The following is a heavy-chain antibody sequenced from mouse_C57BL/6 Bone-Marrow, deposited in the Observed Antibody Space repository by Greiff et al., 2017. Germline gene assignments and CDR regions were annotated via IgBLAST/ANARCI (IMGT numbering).Heavy chain of an antibody. Sequence: EVKVVESGGGLVKPGGSLKLSCAASGFTFSDYGMHWVRQAPEKGLEWVAYISRGTSTITYEDKVKGRFTISRDNAKNTLFLQETSLRSEDRAMYYCAKEYDYGMDYWGQGTSVTVSS. CDR1: GFTFSDYG. CDR3: AKEYDYGMDY. J-gene: IGHJ4*01. V-gene: IGHV5-17*01. D-gene: IGHD5-2*01. CDR2: ISRGTSTI.